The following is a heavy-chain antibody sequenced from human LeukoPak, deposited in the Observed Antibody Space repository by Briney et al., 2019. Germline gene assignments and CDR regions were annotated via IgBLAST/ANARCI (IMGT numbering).Heavy chain of an antibody. D-gene: IGHD5-24*01. CDR2: INHSGST. Sequence: SETLSLTRAVYSGSFSGYYWSWIRQPPGKGLEWIGEINHSGSTNYNPSLKSRVTISVDTSKNQFSLKLSSVTAADTAVYYCARVGLERWLRHWYYFDYWGQGTLVTVSS. CDR3: ARVGLERWLRHWYYFDY. V-gene: IGHV4-34*01. J-gene: IGHJ4*02. CDR1: SGSFSGYY.